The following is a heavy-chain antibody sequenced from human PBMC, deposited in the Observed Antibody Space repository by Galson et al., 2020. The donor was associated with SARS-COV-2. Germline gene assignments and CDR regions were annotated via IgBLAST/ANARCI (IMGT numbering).Heavy chain of an antibody. CDR1: GFTFSSYD. CDR3: ARGTSFTMVRGVIYYYYGMDV. Sequence: GGSLRLSCAASGFTFSSYDMHWVRQATGKGLEWVSAIGTAGDTYYPGSVKGRFTISRENAKNSLYLQMNSLRAGDTAVYYCARGTSFTMVRGVIYYYYGMDVWGQGTTVTVSS. D-gene: IGHD3-10*01. V-gene: IGHV3-13*01. CDR2: IGTAGDT. J-gene: IGHJ6*02.